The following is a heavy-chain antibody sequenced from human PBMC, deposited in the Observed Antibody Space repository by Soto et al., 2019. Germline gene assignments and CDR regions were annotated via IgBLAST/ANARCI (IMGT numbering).Heavy chain of an antibody. V-gene: IGHV1-2*02. CDR2: INPNSGGT. D-gene: IGHD2-2*01. CDR1: GYTFTGYY. J-gene: IGHJ4*02. CDR3: ASLNGVVVPAAIRPFDY. Sequence: QVQLVQSGAEVKKPGASVKVSCKASGYTFTGYYMHWVRQAPGQGLEWMGWINPNSGGTNYAQKFQGRVIMTRDTSISTAYMELSRLRSDDTAVYYCASLNGVVVPAAIRPFDYWGQGTLVTVSS.